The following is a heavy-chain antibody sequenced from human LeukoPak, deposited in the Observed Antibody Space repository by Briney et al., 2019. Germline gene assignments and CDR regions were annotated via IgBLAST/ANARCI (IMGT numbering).Heavy chain of an antibody. D-gene: IGHD3-3*01. Sequence: GGSLRLSCVASGFTFSSYWMHWVRQAPGKGLEWVSLISWDGGSTYYADSVKGRFTISRDNSKNSLYLQMNSLRTEDTALYYCAKTASDFWSGYYNHFDYWGQGTLVTVSS. V-gene: IGHV3-43*01. CDR1: GFTFSSYW. CDR3: AKTASDFWSGYYNHFDY. CDR2: ISWDGGST. J-gene: IGHJ4*02.